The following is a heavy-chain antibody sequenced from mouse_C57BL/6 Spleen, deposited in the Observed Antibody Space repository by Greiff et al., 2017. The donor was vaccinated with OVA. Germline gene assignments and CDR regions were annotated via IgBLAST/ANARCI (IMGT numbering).Heavy chain of an antibody. D-gene: IGHD4-1*01. CDR2: IYPRDGSN. V-gene: IGHV1-85*01. CDR1: GYTFTSYD. Sequence: VQLQESGPELVKPGASVKLSCKASGYTFTSYDINWVKQRPGQGLEWIGWIYPRDGSNTYNEKFKGKATLTVDTSSSTAYMELHSLTSEDSAVYFCARRGGTYAMDYWGQGTSVTVSS. CDR3: ARRGGTYAMDY. J-gene: IGHJ4*01.